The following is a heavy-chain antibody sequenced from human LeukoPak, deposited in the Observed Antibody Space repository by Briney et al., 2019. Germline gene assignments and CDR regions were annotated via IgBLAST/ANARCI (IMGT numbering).Heavy chain of an antibody. CDR1: GWSFSGYY. Sequence: SETLSLTCAVYGWSFSGYYWSWIRQPPGKGLEWIGEINHSGSTNYNPSLKSRVTISVDTSKNQFSLELSSVTAADTAVYYCARDVDTAMVWASWFDPWGQGTLVTVSS. CDR3: ARDVDTAMVWASWFDP. CDR2: INHSGST. D-gene: IGHD5-18*01. J-gene: IGHJ5*02. V-gene: IGHV4-34*01.